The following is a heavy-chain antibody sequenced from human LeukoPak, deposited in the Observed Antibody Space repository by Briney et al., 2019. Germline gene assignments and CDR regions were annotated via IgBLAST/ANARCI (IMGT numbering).Heavy chain of an antibody. CDR1: GYTFTIYY. V-gene: IGHV1-46*01. CDR2: INPSGGST. J-gene: IGHJ6*02. Sequence: GASVTVSCTASGYTFTIYYMHWVRQAPGQGLEWMGIINPSGGSTSYAQKFQGRVTMTRDTSTSTVYMELSSLRSEDTAVYYCARRPLYYYGMDVWGQGTTVTVSS. CDR3: ARRPLYYYGMDV.